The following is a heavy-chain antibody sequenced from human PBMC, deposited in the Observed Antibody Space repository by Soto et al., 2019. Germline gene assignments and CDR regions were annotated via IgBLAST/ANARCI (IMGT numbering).Heavy chain of an antibody. V-gene: IGHV6-1*01. CDR1: GDSVSGNSAA. D-gene: IGHD3-16*01. CDR2: TYYGSKWYN. CDR3: AREFPYYESSDSYFDY. Sequence: SQTLSLTCAISGDSVSGNSAAWNWIRQSPSRGLEWLGRTYYGSKWYNDYSVSVKSRITVTPDTSKNQFSLHLKSVTPEDTAVYYWAREFPYYESSDSYFDYWGQGALVTVSS. J-gene: IGHJ4*02.